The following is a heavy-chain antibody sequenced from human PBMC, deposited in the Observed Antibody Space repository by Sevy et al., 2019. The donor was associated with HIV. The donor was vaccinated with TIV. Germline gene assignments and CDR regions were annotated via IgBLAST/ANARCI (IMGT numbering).Heavy chain of an antibody. CDR1: GFTFSNTW. D-gene: IGHD3-22*01. J-gene: IGHJ4*02. Sequence: EGSLRLSCAGSGFTFSNTWMSWVLQAPGKELEWIGRIKSKTDGGTTDYAAPVKGRFSISRDDSKNTLYLEMNSLKTEDTAVYYCTTQWFWGQGTLVTVSS. V-gene: IGHV3-15*01. CDR3: TTQWF. CDR2: IKSKTDGGTT.